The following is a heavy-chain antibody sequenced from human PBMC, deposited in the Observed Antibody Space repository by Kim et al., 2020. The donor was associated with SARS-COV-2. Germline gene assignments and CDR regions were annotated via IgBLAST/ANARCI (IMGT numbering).Heavy chain of an antibody. V-gene: IGHV3-33*05. J-gene: IGHJ4*02. CDR3: ARGKWRQLWDFDY. D-gene: IGHD5-18*01. Sequence: GGSLRLSCAASGFTFSSYGMHWVRQAPGKGLEWVAVISYDGSNKYYADSVKGRFTISRDNSKNTLYLQMNSLRAEDTAVYYCARGKWRQLWDFDYWGQGTLVTVSS. CDR2: ISYDGSNK. CDR1: GFTFSSYG.